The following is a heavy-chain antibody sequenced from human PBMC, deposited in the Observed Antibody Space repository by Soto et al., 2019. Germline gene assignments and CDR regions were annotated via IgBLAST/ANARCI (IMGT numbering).Heavy chain of an antibody. Sequence: GSLRLSCAASGFTFSSYAMTWVRQAPGKGLEWVSTISGAGTTTYYADSVKGRFTISRDNSKNTLYLQMNSLRTEDTAVYYCVKAVYLLDFDYWGQGTLFTVSS. CDR1: GFTFSSYA. J-gene: IGHJ4*02. CDR2: ISGAGTTT. CDR3: VKAVYLLDFDY. V-gene: IGHV3-23*01. D-gene: IGHD2-8*01.